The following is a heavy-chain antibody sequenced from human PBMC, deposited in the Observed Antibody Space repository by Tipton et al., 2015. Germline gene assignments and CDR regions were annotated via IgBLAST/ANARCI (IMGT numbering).Heavy chain of an antibody. Sequence: GLVKPSETLSLACSVSHDSIRNKYWSWIRQPAGKGLEWIGRIYSGGSVDYNPSLKGRVTMSVDTSKNEFSLSLTSVSAADTGIYYCARDIVPNWFEPWGQGILVTVSP. CDR1: HDSIRNKY. J-gene: IGHJ5*02. CDR3: ARDIVPNWFEP. V-gene: IGHV4-4*07. CDR2: IYSGGSV. D-gene: IGHD2-15*01.